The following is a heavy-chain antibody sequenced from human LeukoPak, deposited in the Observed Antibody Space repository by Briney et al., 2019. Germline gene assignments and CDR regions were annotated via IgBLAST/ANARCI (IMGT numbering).Heavy chain of an antibody. CDR2: TYYRSKWYN. Sequence: SQTLSLTCAISGYSVSSSSSAWNWIRQSPSRGLEWLGRTYYRSKWYNDYAVSVKSRITINPDTSKNQFSQQLNSVTPEDTAVYYCARDDVREGATLDYWGQGTLVTVSS. CDR3: ARDDVREGATLDY. CDR1: GYSVSSSSSA. D-gene: IGHD1-26*01. J-gene: IGHJ4*02. V-gene: IGHV6-1*01.